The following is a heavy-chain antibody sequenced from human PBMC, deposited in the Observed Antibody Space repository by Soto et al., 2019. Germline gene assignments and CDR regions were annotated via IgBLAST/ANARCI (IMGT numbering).Heavy chain of an antibody. CDR1: GASIKSRNYF. D-gene: IGHD2-15*01. CDR2: IHSSGGT. Sequence: PSETLSLTCTVSGASIKSRNYFWGWIRQPPGKGLEFVGSIHSSGGTHYNPSLKSRVTVSVDLSNSHFSLSLKSLTATDTAVYYCGRLAEAATGHTDFDFWGQGTLVTVSS. CDR3: GRLAEAATGHTDFDF. V-gene: IGHV4-39*02. J-gene: IGHJ4*02.